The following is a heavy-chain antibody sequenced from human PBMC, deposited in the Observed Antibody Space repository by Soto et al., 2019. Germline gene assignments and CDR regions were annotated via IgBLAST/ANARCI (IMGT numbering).Heavy chain of an antibody. Sequence: GGSLRLSCAASGFTFSTYDMHWVRQATGKGLEWVSSITTAGDTYYPGSVEGRFTISRENAKNSLYLQMNSLRAEDTAVYYCARQGKIAVAGTGYYYYGMDVWGQGTTVTVSS. V-gene: IGHV3-13*01. CDR2: ITTAGDT. CDR3: ARQGKIAVAGTGYYYYGMDV. D-gene: IGHD6-13*01. CDR1: GFTFSTYD. J-gene: IGHJ6*02.